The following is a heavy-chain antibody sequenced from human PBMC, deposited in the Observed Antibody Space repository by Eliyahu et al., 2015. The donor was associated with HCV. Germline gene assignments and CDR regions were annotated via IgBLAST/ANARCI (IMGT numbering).Heavy chain of an antibody. V-gene: IGHV3-33*08. CDR1: GFTFSSXG. CDR3: AREPFPSVAGTGYYYGMDV. D-gene: IGHD6-19*01. J-gene: IGHJ6*02. CDR2: IWXDGSNK. Sequence: QVQLVESGGGVVQPGRSLRLSCAASGFTFSSXGXHWVRQAPGKGLEWVAVIWXDGSNKYYADSVKGRFTISRDNSKNTLYLQMNSLRAEDTAVYYCAREPFPSVAGTGYYYGMDVWGQGTTVTVSS.